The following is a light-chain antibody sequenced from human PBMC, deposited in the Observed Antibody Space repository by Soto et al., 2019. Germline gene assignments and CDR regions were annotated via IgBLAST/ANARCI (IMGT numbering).Light chain of an antibody. V-gene: IGKV1-5*03. Sequence: DIQMTQSPSTLSAPVGDRVTITCRASQSISSWLAWYQQKPGKAPKLLIYKASSLESGVPSRFSGSGSGTEFTLTISSLQPDDFATYYCQQYNSYSQSTFGQGTKVEIK. CDR3: QQYNSYSQST. CDR2: KAS. J-gene: IGKJ1*01. CDR1: QSISSW.